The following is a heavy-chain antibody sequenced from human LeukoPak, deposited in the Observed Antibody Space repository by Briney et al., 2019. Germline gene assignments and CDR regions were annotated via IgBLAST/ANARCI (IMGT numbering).Heavy chain of an antibody. J-gene: IGHJ3*02. CDR1: GFTFSSYG. Sequence: GGSLRLSCAASGFTFSSYGMHWVRQAPGKGLEWVAFIRYDGSNKYYADSVKGRFTISGENAKNSLYLQMNSLRAGDTAVYYCARSIGDYESEVFDIWGQGTMVTVSS. CDR3: ARSIGDYESEVFDI. D-gene: IGHD4-17*01. V-gene: IGHV3-30*02. CDR2: IRYDGSNK.